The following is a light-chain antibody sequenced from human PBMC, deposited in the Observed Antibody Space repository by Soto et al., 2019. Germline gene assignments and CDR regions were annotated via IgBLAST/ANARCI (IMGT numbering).Light chain of an antibody. CDR3: QQYGASPRT. CDR1: QTITSNN. J-gene: IGKJ1*01. V-gene: IGKV3-20*01. CDR2: GAS. Sequence: DIVMTQSPGTLSLSPGERATLSCRASQTITSNNLAWYQQKPGQSPRLLIYGASSRATGIPGRFRGSGSGTDFTLTISRLEPEDFAVYYCQQYGASPRTFGQGTKVEI.